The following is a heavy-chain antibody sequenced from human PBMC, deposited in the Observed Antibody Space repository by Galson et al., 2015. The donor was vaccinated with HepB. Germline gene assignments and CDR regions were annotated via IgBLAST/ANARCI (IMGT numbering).Heavy chain of an antibody. V-gene: IGHV1-24*01. J-gene: IGHJ6*01. CDR3: ATGVGGRLANRIYYYGTGL. Sequence: SVKVSCKVSGYTFTEFSMHWVRQAPGQGLEWMGGFDPAYGKTIYAQKFQGRVTMTEDTSTDTAYMELSSLRSDDTAVYYCATGVGGRLANRIYYYGTGLWGQGTTLAVPS. CDR2: FDPAYGKT. CDR1: GYTFTEFS. D-gene: IGHD1-14*01.